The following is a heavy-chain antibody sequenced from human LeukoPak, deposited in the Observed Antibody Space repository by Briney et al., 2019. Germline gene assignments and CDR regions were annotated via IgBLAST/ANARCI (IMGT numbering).Heavy chain of an antibody. D-gene: IGHD3-10*01. CDR3: AKDRSAWSGELFAFDI. V-gene: IGHV3-53*01. CDR2: IYRGGST. Sequence: GRSLRLSSAASGFIVSAYFMTWVRQAPGKGLEWVSVIYRGGSTYYTDSVKGRFTISRDNSKNTVYLQMNSLRAEDTAVYYCAKDRSAWSGELFAFDIWGQGTMVTVSS. CDR1: GFIVSAYF. J-gene: IGHJ3*02.